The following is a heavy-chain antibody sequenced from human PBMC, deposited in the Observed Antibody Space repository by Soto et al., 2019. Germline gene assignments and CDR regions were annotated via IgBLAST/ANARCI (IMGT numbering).Heavy chain of an antibody. V-gene: IGHV1-69*06. CDR1: GGTFSSYA. CDR2: IIPIFGTA. D-gene: IGHD3-3*01. CDR3: AREWEFGVVATSWFDP. Sequence: QVQLVQSGAEVKKPGSSVKVSCKASGGTFSSYAISWVRQAPGQGLEWMGGIIPIFGTANYAQKFQGRVTITADKSTSTAYMELSSLRSEDTAVYYCAREWEFGVVATSWFDPWGQGTLVTVSS. J-gene: IGHJ5*02.